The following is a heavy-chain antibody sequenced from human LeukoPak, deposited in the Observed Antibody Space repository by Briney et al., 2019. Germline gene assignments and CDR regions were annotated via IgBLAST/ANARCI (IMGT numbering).Heavy chain of an antibody. V-gene: IGHV3-30-3*01. J-gene: IGHJ4*02. D-gene: IGHD6-13*01. CDR3: AKASHVAAAGPYYFDY. CDR2: ISYDGSNK. CDR1: GFTFSSYA. Sequence: GGSLRLSCAASGFTFSSYAIHWVRQAPGKGLEWVAVISYDGSNKYYADSVKGRFTISRDNSKNTLYLQMSSLRAEDTAIYYCAKASHVAAAGPYYFDYWGQGTLVTVSS.